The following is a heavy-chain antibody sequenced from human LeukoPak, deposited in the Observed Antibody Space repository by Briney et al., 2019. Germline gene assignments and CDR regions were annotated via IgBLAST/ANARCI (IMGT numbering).Heavy chain of an antibody. J-gene: IGHJ4*02. D-gene: IGHD6-6*01. Sequence: SETLSLTCTVSGASIFGSYWSWIRQPPGKGPEWIGYIYYTGDSNYNPSLKSRATISLDTSRSQFSLMLSSVTAADTAIYYCARHSFARPFDSWGQGTLVTVSS. CDR1: GASIFGSY. V-gene: IGHV4-59*08. CDR3: ARHSFARPFDS. CDR2: IYYTGDS.